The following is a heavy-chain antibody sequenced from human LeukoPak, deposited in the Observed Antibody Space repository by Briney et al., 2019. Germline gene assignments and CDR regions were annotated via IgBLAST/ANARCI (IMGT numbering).Heavy chain of an antibody. CDR1: GFTFSSYS. J-gene: IGHJ4*02. CDR2: ISSSSSYI. Sequence: PGGSLRLSCAASGFTFSSYSMNWVRQAPGKGLEWVSSISSSSSYIYYADSVKGRFTISRDNAKNSLYLQMNSLRAEDTAVYYCARYPLRYSGSYALDYWGQGTLVTVSS. V-gene: IGHV3-21*01. D-gene: IGHD1-26*01. CDR3: ARYPLRYSGSYALDY.